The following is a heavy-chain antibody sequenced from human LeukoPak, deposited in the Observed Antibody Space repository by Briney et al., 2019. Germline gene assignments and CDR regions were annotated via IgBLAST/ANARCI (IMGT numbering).Heavy chain of an antibody. Sequence: PSETLSLTCTVSGGSIRSLSHYWGWIRQPPGKGLEWIGSMYFSGSTQYKPSLKSRLTISVDTSKNQFSLKLSSVTAADTAVYYCARQYFVGNQLLWFDYWGQGTLVTVSS. V-gene: IGHV4-39*01. J-gene: IGHJ4*02. CDR1: GGSIRSLSHY. CDR2: MYFSGST. CDR3: ARQYFVGNQLLWFDY. D-gene: IGHD3-9*01.